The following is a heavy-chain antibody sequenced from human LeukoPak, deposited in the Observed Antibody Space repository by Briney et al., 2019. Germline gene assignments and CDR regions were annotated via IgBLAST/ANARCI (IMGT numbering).Heavy chain of an antibody. CDR3: ARDNGYAILTGYREGIFDY. CDR1: GGTFSSYA. V-gene: IGHV1-69*06. D-gene: IGHD3-9*01. Sequence: SVKVSFKASGGTFSSYAISWVRQAPRQGLEWMGGIIPIFGTANYAQKFQGRVTITADKSTSTAYMELSSLRSEDTAVYDCARDNGYAILTGYREGIFDYWGQGPLVTVSS. J-gene: IGHJ4*02. CDR2: IIPIFGTA.